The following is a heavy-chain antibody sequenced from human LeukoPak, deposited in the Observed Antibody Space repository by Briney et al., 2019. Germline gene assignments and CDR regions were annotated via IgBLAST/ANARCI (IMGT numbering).Heavy chain of an antibody. CDR2: MNPNSCHT. CDR1: GYTFTSYD. D-gene: IGHD5-12*01. V-gene: IGHV1-8*01. J-gene: IGHJ4*02. CDR3: ARGSSGYDFDY. Sequence: ASVRVTCTASGYTFTSYDINWVRQAPGQRLEWMGWMNPNSCHTGYAQKSQGRATMPRNPYISTAYIELTSVRSEDTAVYYCARGSSGYDFDYWGQGTLVTVSS.